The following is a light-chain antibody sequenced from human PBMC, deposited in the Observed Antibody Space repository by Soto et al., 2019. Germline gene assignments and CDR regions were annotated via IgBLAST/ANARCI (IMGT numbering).Light chain of an antibody. J-gene: IGLJ2*01. CDR2: DVS. CDR3: SSYTSSSTYVV. CDR1: SSDVGGYNY. V-gene: IGLV2-14*01. Sequence: QSALTQPASVSGSPGQSITISCTGTSSDVGGYNYVSWYQQHPGKAPKLMIYDVSNRPSGVSNRCSGSKSGNTASLTISGLHAEDEAAYYCSSYTSSSTYVVFGGGTKLTVL.